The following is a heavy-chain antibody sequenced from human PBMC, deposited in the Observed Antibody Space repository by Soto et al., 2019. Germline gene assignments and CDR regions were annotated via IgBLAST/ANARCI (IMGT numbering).Heavy chain of an antibody. J-gene: IGHJ4*02. CDR3: ARVGYCSGGSCYDY. D-gene: IGHD2-15*01. V-gene: IGHV1-69*13. Sequence: GASVKVSCKASGGTFSSYAISWVRQAPGQGLEWMGGIIPIFGTANYAQKFQGRVTITADESTSTAYMELSSLRSEDTAVYYCARVGYCSGGSCYDYWGQGTLVTVSS. CDR2: IIPIFGTA. CDR1: GGTFSSYA.